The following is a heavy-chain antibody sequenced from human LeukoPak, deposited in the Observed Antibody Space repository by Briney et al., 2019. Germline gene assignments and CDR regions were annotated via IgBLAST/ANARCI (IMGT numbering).Heavy chain of an antibody. J-gene: IGHJ3*02. CDR1: GYTVTGYY. CDR3: ARTGYGLMSAFDI. CDR2: INPNSGGT. D-gene: IGHD3-9*01. Sequence: GASVKVSCKASGYTVTGYYMHWVRQAPGQGLEWMGWINPNSGGTNYAQKFQGRVTMTRDTSISTAYMELSRLRSDDTAVYYSARTGYGLMSAFDIWGQGTMVTVSS. V-gene: IGHV1-2*02.